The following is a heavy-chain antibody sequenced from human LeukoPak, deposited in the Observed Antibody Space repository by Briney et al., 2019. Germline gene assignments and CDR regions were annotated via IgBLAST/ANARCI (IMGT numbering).Heavy chain of an antibody. CDR1: GFTLSDYY. V-gene: IGHV3-11*01. J-gene: IGHJ3*02. Sequence: GGSLRLSCAASGFTLSDYYMSWIRQAPGKGLGWVSYISFSGSTIKYADSVKGRFTISRDNAKNSLYLQMNSLRAEDTALYYGARVIVGATTGAFDIWGQGTMVTVSS. CDR2: ISFSGSTI. CDR3: ARVIVGATTGAFDI. D-gene: IGHD1-26*01.